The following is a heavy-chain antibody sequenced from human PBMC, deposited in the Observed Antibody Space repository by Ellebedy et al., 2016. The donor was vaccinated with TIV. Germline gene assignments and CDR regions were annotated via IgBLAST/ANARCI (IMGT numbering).Heavy chain of an antibody. D-gene: IGHD3-16*01. V-gene: IGHV3-23*01. CDR2: ISSNGATT. J-gene: IGHJ3*01. Sequence: GESLKISXAASGFRFSSLSMSWVRQAPGKGLEWVSLISSNGATTYYADSVKGRFTISRDDSKNTLYLQMNSLRVEDTAVYYCARGINAPPLDAFDLWGQGTMVTVSS. CDR3: ARGINAPPLDAFDL. CDR1: GFRFSSLS.